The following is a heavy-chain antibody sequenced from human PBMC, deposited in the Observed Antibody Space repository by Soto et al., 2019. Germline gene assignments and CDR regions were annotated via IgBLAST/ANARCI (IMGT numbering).Heavy chain of an antibody. CDR3: ARIKTRLRFLEWLLVGMDV. CDR1: GYSFTSYW. CDR2: IYPGDSDT. D-gene: IGHD3-3*01. J-gene: IGHJ6*02. V-gene: IGHV5-51*01. Sequence: EVQLVQSGAEVKKPGESLKISCKGSGYSFTSYWIGWVRQMPGKGLEWMGIIYPGDSDTRYSPSFQGQVTISADKSISTAYLQWSSLKASDTAMYYCARIKTRLRFLEWLLVGMDVWGQGTTVTVSS.